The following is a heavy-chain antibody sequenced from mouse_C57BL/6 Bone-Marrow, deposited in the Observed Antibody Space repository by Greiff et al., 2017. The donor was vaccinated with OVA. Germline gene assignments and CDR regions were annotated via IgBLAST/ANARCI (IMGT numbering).Heavy chain of an antibody. D-gene: IGHD2-1*01. J-gene: IGHJ2*01. V-gene: IGHV3-6*01. CDR3: ARGNYGGYYFDY. CDR2: ISYDGSN. Sequence: EVKLQESGPGLVKPSQSLSLTCSVTGYSITSGYYWNWIRQFPGNKLEWMGYISYDGSNNYNPSLKNRISITRDTSKNKFFLELNSVTTEDTATYYCARGNYGGYYFDYGGQGTTLTVSS. CDR1: GYSITSGYY.